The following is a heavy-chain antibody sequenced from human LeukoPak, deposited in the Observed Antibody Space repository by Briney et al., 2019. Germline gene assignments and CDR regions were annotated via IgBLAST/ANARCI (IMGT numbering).Heavy chain of an antibody. V-gene: IGHV3-48*01. D-gene: IGHD3-22*01. Sequence: LPGGSLRLSCVASGFPFSSYWMTWVRQAPGKGLEWVSYISSSSSTIYYADSVKGRFTISRDNSKNTLYLQMNSLRAEDTAVYYCAKDFYYYDSSGQLIWGQGTMVTVSS. CDR3: AKDFYYYDSSGQLI. CDR2: ISSSSSTI. J-gene: IGHJ3*02. CDR1: GFPFSSYW.